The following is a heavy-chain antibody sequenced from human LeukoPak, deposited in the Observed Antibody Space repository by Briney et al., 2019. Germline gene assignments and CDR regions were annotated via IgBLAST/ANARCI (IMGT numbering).Heavy chain of an antibody. V-gene: IGHV4-39*01. Sequence: SETLSLTCTVSGDSIRSTTNYWGWIRQPPGKGLEWIGSIYHTGNTYYNSSLQSRVTLSVDTSTNQFSLRLTSVTAADTAVYYCAHEDYNDFNSFDFWGQGTLVTVSS. J-gene: IGHJ4*02. D-gene: IGHD3-22*01. CDR3: AHEDYNDFNSFDF. CDR2: IYHTGNT. CDR1: GDSIRSTTNY.